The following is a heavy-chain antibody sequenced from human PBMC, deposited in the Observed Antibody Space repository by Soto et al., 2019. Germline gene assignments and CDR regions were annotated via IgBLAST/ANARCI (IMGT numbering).Heavy chain of an antibody. CDR2: IYYSGST. D-gene: IGHD2-21*01. V-gene: IGHV4-39*01. CDR3: ARRVGDFSLGVYYYYYMYV. Sequence: PSETLSLTCTVSGGSISSSSYYWGWIRQPPGKGLEWIGSIYYSGSTYYNPSRKSRVTISVDTSKNQFSLKLSSVTAADTAVYYCARRVGDFSLGVYYYYYMYVWGKGTTVTVSS. J-gene: IGHJ6*03. CDR1: GGSISSSSYY.